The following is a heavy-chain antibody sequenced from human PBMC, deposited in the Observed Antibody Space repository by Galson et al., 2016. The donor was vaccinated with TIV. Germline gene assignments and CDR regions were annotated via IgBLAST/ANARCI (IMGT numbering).Heavy chain of an antibody. CDR3: ARLSRQWLVYAFDI. CDR2: IYPGDSDT. Sequence: QSGAEVKKPGDSLKISCKGSGYFFPSYWIGWVRQMPGKGLDWMGIIYPGDSDTRYSPSLQGQVTISADQSISTAYLQWSSLKASDTAMYYCARLSRQWLVYAFDIWGQGTMVTVSS. CDR1: GYFFPSYW. D-gene: IGHD6-19*01. J-gene: IGHJ3*02. V-gene: IGHV5-51*01.